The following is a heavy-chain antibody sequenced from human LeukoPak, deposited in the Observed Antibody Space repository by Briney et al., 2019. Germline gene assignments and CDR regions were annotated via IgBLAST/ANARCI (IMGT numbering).Heavy chain of an antibody. D-gene: IGHD1-1*01. CDR2: VKEDGSAT. Sequence: PGVSLRLSCAASGFKFSTYWMTWVRQAPGKGPEGVANVKEDGSATYYVYSVKGRFTISRDNAKKSLYLQMNSLRAEDTAVYYCARDSPGYLAYDSWGQGTLVTVSS. J-gene: IGHJ4*02. CDR3: ARDSPGYLAYDS. CDR1: GFKFSTYW. V-gene: IGHV3-7*04.